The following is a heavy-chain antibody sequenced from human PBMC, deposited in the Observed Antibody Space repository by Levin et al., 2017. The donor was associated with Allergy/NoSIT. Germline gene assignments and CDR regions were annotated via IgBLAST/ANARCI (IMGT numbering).Heavy chain of an antibody. J-gene: IGHJ3*02. D-gene: IGHD3-22*01. CDR1: GGSISSSSYY. Sequence: KPGGSLRLSCTVSGGSISSSSYYWGWIRQPPGKGLEWIGTIYHSGTTYFNPSLKSRVIISVDTSKNQFTLKLSSLTAADTAVYYCARHRYYYDSGGVDDAFEIWGQGTMVTVSS. V-gene: IGHV4-39*01. CDR3: ARHRYYYDSGGVDDAFEI. CDR2: IYHSGTT.